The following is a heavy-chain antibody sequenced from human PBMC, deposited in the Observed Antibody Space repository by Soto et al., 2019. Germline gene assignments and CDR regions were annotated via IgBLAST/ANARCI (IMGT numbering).Heavy chain of an antibody. D-gene: IGHD2-15*01. J-gene: IGHJ4*02. CDR1: GFTFSSYG. Sequence: HPGGSLRLSCAASGFTFSSYGMHWVRQAPGKGLEWVAVIWYDGSNKYYADSVKGRFTISRDNSKNTLYLQMNSLRAEDTAVYYCASTLARHCSGGSCYSSTDYWGQGTLVTVSS. CDR2: IWYDGSNK. CDR3: ASTLARHCSGGSCYSSTDY. V-gene: IGHV3-33*01.